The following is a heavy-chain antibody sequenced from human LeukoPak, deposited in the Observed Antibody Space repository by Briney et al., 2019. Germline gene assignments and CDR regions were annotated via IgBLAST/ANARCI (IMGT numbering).Heavy chain of an antibody. CDR3: XRDPLTIFGVVTIYYYGMDV. Sequence: GGSLRLSCAASGFTFSDYYMSWIRQAPGKGLEWVSYISSSGSTIYYADSVKGRFTISRDNAKNSLYLQMNSLRAEDTAVYYXXRDPLTIFGVVTIYYYGMDVWGQGTTVTVSS. CDR1: GFTFSDYY. D-gene: IGHD3-3*01. J-gene: IGHJ6*02. V-gene: IGHV3-11*01. CDR2: ISSSGSTI.